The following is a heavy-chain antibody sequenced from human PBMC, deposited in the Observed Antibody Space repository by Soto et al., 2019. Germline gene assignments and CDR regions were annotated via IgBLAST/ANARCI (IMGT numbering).Heavy chain of an antibody. Sequence: KPGGSLRLSCEASGFTFNDYTMDWVRQAPGKGLEWVSSISSSGTYIYYADSVRGRFAISRDNANNLLYLPMDTLRVEETAVYYCVRAGHVFDLNYYGMDIWGQGTTVTVS. CDR3: VRAGHVFDLNYYGMDI. D-gene: IGHD3-10*01. CDR1: GFTFNDYT. J-gene: IGHJ6*02. CDR2: ISSSGTYI. V-gene: IGHV3-21*01.